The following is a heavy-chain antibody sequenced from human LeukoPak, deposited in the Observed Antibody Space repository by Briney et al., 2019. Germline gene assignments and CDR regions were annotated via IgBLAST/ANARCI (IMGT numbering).Heavy chain of an antibody. CDR3: AREGRYDFWSGYYRREFDY. Sequence: ASVKVSCRASGGTFSSYAISWVRQAPGQGLEWMGGIIPIFGTANYAQKFQGRVTITADESTSTAYMELSSLRSEDTAVYYCAREGRYDFWSGYYRREFDYWGQGTLVTVSS. D-gene: IGHD3-3*01. CDR2: IIPIFGTA. CDR1: GGTFSSYA. V-gene: IGHV1-69*13. J-gene: IGHJ4*02.